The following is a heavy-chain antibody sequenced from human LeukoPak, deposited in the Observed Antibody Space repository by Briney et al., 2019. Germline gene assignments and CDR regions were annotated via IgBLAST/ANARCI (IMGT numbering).Heavy chain of an antibody. CDR2: IIPIFGTA. J-gene: IGHJ6*02. D-gene: IGHD1-14*01. Sequence: SVKVSCKASGGTFSSYAISWVRQAPGQGLEWMGGIIPIFGTANYAQKFQGRVTITADESTSTAYMELSSLRSEDTAVYYCARTQPDYYGMDVWGQGTTATVSS. V-gene: IGHV1-69*13. CDR1: GGTFSSYA. CDR3: ARTQPDYYGMDV.